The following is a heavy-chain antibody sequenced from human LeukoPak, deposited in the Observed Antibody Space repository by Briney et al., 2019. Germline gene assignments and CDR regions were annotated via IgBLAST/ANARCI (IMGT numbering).Heavy chain of an antibody. CDR2: IYYSGST. CDR1: GGSISSYY. CDR3: AKLETMYSSGWYGAFDI. V-gene: IGHV4-59*01. D-gene: IGHD6-19*01. J-gene: IGHJ3*02. Sequence: PSETLSLTCTVSGGSISSYYWSWIRQPPGKGLEWIGYIYYSGSTNYNPSLKSRVTISVDTSKNQFSQKLSSVTAADTAVYYCAKLETMYSSGWYGAFDIWGQGTMVTVSS.